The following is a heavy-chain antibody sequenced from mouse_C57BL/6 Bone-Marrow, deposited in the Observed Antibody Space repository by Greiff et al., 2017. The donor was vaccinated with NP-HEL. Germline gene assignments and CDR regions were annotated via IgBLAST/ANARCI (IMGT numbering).Heavy chain of an antibody. CDR1: GFTFSDYG. Sequence: DVQLVESGGGLVQPGGSLKLSCAASGFTFSDYGMAWVRQAPRKGPEWVAFISNLAYSIYYADTVTGRFTISRENAKNTLYLEMSSLRSEDTAMYYCARRGGYYRYAMDYWGQGTSVTVSS. J-gene: IGHJ4*01. V-gene: IGHV5-15*04. CDR2: ISNLAYSI. CDR3: ARRGGYYRYAMDY. D-gene: IGHD2-3*01.